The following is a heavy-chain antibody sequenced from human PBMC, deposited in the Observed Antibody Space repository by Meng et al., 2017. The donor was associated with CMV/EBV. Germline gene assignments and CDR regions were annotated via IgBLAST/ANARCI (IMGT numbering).Heavy chain of an antibody. D-gene: IGHD1-20*01. V-gene: IGHV4-34*01. J-gene: IGHJ4*02. CDR3: ARFDNWKACFDY. CDR1: GGSFSGYY. Sequence: LRPSCAVYGGSFSGYYWSWIRQLPGKGLEWIGEINHSGSTNYNPSLKSRVTISVDTSKNQFSLKLSSVTAADTAVYYCARFDNWKACFDYWGQGTLVTVSS. CDR2: INHSGST.